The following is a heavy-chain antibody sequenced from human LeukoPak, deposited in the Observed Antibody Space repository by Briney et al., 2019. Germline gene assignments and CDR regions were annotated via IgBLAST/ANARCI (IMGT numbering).Heavy chain of an antibody. J-gene: IGHJ3*01. V-gene: IGHV3-74*01. CDR3: AREMGSSSYVLDV. CDR2: TNKEGTGT. CDR1: GFTFSDYW. Sequence: GGSLRLSCAASGFTFSDYWMHWVRQAPGKGLMWVSRTNKEGTGTTYADSVRGRLTISRDNAKNTLLLQVNSLRAEDTGVYYCAREMGSSSYVLDVWGQGTMVTVSS. D-gene: IGHD2-2*01.